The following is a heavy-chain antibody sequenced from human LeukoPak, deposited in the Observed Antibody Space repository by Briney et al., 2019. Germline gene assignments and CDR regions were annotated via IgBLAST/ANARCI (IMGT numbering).Heavy chain of an antibody. J-gene: IGHJ6*02. D-gene: IGHD2-2*02. CDR2: ISGSGGVT. V-gene: IGHV3-48*01. CDR1: DFTFRTYS. CDR3: AKDRYCSSTSCYIVGYYYYGMDV. Sequence: GGSLRLSCGASDFTFRTYSMVWARQTPGTGLEWTSYISGSGGVTHYAESVKGRFSISRDNAKNSLFLQMNSLRAEDTAVYYCAKDRYCSSTSCYIVGYYYYGMDVWGQGTTVTVSS.